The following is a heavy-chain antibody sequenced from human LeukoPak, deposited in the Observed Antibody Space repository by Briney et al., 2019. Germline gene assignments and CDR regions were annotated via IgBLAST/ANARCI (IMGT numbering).Heavy chain of an antibody. CDR1: GGSFSGYY. Sequence: PSETLSLTCAVYGGSFSGYYWNWIRQPPGKGLEWIGEINHSGSTNYNSSLKSRVTISVDTSKYQFSLKLSSVTAADTAVYYCARKERNWGYSEGDAFDIWGQGTMVTVSS. J-gene: IGHJ3*02. CDR2: INHSGST. V-gene: IGHV4-34*01. D-gene: IGHD7-27*01. CDR3: ARKERNWGYSEGDAFDI.